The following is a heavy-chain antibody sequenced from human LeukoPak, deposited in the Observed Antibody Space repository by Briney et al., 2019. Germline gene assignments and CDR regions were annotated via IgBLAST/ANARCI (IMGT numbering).Heavy chain of an antibody. CDR2: ISGGGDST. D-gene: IGHD3-10*01. J-gene: IGHJ4*02. V-gene: IGHV3-23*01. CDR1: GFTFSVYA. Sequence: GGSLRLSCAASGFTFSVYAMNWVRQAPGKGLQWVSTISGGGDSTYYADSVKGRFTISRDNSKNTLDLQMNSLRAEDTAIYYCAKDGVYGYYFDNWGQGTLVTVSS. CDR3: AKDGVYGYYFDN.